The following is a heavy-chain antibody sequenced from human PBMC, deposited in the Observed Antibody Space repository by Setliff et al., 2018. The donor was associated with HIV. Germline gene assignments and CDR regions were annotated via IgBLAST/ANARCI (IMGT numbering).Heavy chain of an antibody. CDR2: INHSGST. V-gene: IGHV4-34*01. Sequence: NPSETLSLTCDVYGGSFSGYYWSWIRQPPGKGLEWNGEINHSGSTNYNPSLKSRVTISLDTSKTQFSLKLSSVTAADTAVYYFARRRWELLKRGAAFDIWGQGTMVTVSS. D-gene: IGHD1-26*01. CDR3: ARRRWELLKRGAAFDI. CDR1: GGSFSGYY. J-gene: IGHJ3*02.